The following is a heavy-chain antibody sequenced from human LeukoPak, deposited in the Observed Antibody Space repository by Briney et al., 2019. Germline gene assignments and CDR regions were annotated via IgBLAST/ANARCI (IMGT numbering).Heavy chain of an antibody. CDR3: ARSWRTTADFDY. CDR1: GFSLSTSGMR. Sequence: SGPTLVNPTQTLTLTCAFSGFSLSTSGMRVSWIRQPPGKALEWLARIDWDDEKFYSTSLRTRVTISKDTSKNHVALTMTNMDPVDTATYYCARSWRTTADFDYWGQGTLVTVSS. D-gene: IGHD4-17*01. V-gene: IGHV2-70*04. J-gene: IGHJ4*02. CDR2: IDWDDEK.